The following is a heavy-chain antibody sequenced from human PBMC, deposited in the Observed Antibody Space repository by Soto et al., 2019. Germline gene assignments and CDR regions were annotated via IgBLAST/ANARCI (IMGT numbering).Heavy chain of an antibody. V-gene: IGHV3-15*01. D-gene: IGHD6-25*01. Sequence: GGSLRLSCAASGFTFSNAWMSWVRQAPGKGLEWVGRIKSKTDGGTTDYAAPLKGRFTISRDDSENTLYVQMNSLKTEDTAVYYCTTERQRYYFDYWGQGTLVTVSS. CDR2: IKSKTDGGTT. CDR1: GFTFSNAW. CDR3: TTERQRYYFDY. J-gene: IGHJ4*02.